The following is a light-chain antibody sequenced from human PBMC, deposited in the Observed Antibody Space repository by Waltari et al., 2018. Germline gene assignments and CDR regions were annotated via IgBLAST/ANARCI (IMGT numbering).Light chain of an antibody. Sequence: QSVLTQPPSVSEAPRQRVTISCSGSSSNIGNNDVNWYQQHPGKAPKLLIYYDERHPSGVSDRFSGAKAGTAASLAISGLQSVEEADYYCAARDDSLSGRVFGGGTKLTVL. J-gene: IGLJ2*01. CDR2: YDE. CDR3: AARDDSLSGRV. CDR1: SSNIGNND. V-gene: IGLV1-36*01.